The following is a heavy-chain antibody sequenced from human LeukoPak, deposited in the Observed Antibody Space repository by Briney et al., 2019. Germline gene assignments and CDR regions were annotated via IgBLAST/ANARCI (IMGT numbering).Heavy chain of an antibody. V-gene: IGHV1-24*01. CDR2: FDPEDGET. Sequence: ASVKVSCKVSGYTLTELSMRWVRQAPGKGLEWMGGFDPEDGETIYAQKFQGRVTMTEDTSTDTAYMELSSLRSEDTAVYYCATAKLPMSIAARPGFDYWGQGTLVTVSS. D-gene: IGHD6-6*01. CDR1: GYTLTELS. CDR3: ATAKLPMSIAARPGFDY. J-gene: IGHJ4*02.